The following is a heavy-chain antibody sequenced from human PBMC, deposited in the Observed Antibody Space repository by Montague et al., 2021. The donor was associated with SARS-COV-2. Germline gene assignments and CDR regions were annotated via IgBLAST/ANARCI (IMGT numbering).Heavy chain of an antibody. D-gene: IGHD3-3*01. CDR2: VNHSGRI. CDR3: ARHRVLRFLETDYYYYGMDV. J-gene: IGHJ6*02. V-gene: IGHV4-34*01. Sequence: SETLSLTCAVYGGSFSDYYWTWIRQPPGKGLEWLGEVNHSGRINYNPSLKSRITISVDTSKNQFSLRLSSVTAADTAVYYCARHRVLRFLETDYYYYGMDVWGQGTTVTVSS. CDR1: GGSFSDYY.